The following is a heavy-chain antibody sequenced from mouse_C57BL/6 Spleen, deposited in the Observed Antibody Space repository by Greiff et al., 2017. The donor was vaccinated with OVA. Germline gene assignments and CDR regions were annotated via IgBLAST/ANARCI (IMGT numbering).Heavy chain of an antibody. V-gene: IGHV1-81*01. CDR2: IYPRSGNT. CDR1: GYTFTSYG. CDR3: ARKGYDYDATSYAMDY. J-gene: IGHJ4*01. Sequence: VQLQQSGAELARPGASVKLSCKASGYTFTSYGISWVKQRTGQGLEWIGEIYPRSGNTYYNEKFKGKATLTADKSSSTAYMELRSLTSEDSAVYFCARKGYDYDATSYAMDYWGQGTSVTVSS. D-gene: IGHD2-4*01.